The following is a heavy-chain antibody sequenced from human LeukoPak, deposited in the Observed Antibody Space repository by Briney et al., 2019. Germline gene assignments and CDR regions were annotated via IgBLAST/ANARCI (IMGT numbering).Heavy chain of an antibody. V-gene: IGHV1-24*01. CDR1: GYTLTELC. Sequence: ASVTVSFKVSGYTLTELCMHWVRQAPGKGLEWMGGVDPEDGETIYAQKFQGRVTMTEDTSTHTAYMELSSLRSEDTAVYYCATLIAVAGTDAFDIWGQGTMVTVSS. CDR3: ATLIAVAGTDAFDI. J-gene: IGHJ3*02. CDR2: VDPEDGET. D-gene: IGHD6-19*01.